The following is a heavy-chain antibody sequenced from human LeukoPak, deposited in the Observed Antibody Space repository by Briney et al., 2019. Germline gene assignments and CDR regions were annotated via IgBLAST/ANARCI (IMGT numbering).Heavy chain of an antibody. CDR2: ISSNGGNT. CDR3: VKAVLYDSGAYYYGD. D-gene: IGHD3-22*01. J-gene: IGHJ4*02. Sequence: PGGSLRLSCPASGFTFSNFPMHWVRQAPGKGLEYVSAISSNGGNTFYADSVKGRFTISRDNAKDTLYLQMSSLRADDTAVYYCVKAVLYDSGAYYYGDWGQGTLVTVSS. CDR1: GFTFSNFP. V-gene: IGHV3-64D*09.